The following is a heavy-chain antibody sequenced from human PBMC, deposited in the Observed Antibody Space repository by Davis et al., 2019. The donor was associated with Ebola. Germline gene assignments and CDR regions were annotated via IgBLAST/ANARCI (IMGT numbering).Heavy chain of an antibody. D-gene: IGHD1-1*01. CDR3: ARPDRSIRTTPGF. Sequence: GESLKISCEASGFTVSSYYMNWVRQAPGKGLEWVSVIYSGGDTYYTDSVKGRFTISRDNGKNSLYLQMNSLRAEDTAVYYCARPDRSIRTTPGFWGQGTLVTVSS. J-gene: IGHJ4*02. CDR1: GFTVSSYY. CDR2: IYSGGDT. V-gene: IGHV3-53*01.